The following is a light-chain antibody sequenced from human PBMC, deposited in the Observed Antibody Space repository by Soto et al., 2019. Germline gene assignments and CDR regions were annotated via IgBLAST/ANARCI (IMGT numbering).Light chain of an antibody. CDR3: QQIHSTSSYT. CDR1: QTISSW. J-gene: IGKJ2*01. CDR2: AAS. Sequence: DIQMTQSPSTLSGSVGDRVTITCRASQTISSWLAWYQQRPGKTPNLLVYAASNLRGGVPSRFSGSGSGTVFTLTINSLQPEDFATYYCQQIHSTSSYTFGQGTRVDIK. V-gene: IGKV1-39*01.